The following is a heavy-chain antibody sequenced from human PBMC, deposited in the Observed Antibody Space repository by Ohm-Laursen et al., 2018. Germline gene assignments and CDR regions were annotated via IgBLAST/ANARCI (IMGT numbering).Heavy chain of an antibody. J-gene: IGHJ5*02. CDR2: INPSRDST. D-gene: IGHD3-22*01. Sequence: ASVKVSCKASGYTFTGYYMHWVRQAPGQGLEWMGVINPSRDSTNYAQRFEERVTITRDTPTSTAYMELSSLGSEDTAVYYCAAETDYHYSSGGFGFDPWGQGTLVTVSS. V-gene: IGHV1-46*01. CDR3: AAETDYHYSSGGFGFDP. CDR1: GYTFTGYY.